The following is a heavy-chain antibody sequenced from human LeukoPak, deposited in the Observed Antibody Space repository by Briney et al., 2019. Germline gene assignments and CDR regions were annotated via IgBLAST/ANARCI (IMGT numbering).Heavy chain of an antibody. V-gene: IGHV1-58*01. D-gene: IGHD1-26*01. J-gene: IGHJ4*02. CDR2: IVAGSGNT. CDR1: GFTFTSSA. Sequence: GTSVKVSCKASGFTFTSSAVQWVRQARGQRLEWIGWIVAGSGNTNYAQRFQERVTITRDMSTSTAYMELSSLRSEDTAVYYCAADGNSGSYPFDYWGQGTLVTVSS. CDR3: AADGNSGSYPFDY.